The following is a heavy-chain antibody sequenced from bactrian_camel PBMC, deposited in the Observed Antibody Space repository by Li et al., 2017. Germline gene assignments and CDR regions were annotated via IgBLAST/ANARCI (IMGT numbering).Heavy chain of an antibody. D-gene: IGHD2*01. CDR2: IHIGGTT. CDR1: GFTFSSFT. J-gene: IGHJ4*01. V-gene: IGHV3S9*01. Sequence: HVQLVESGGGLVQPGGSLRLSCAASGFTFSSFTMSWARQAPGKGLEWVSGIHIGGTTYYADSMKGRFAISRDNATNTVYLQMNSLKPEDTAVYYCVSLVGRPLHHQGTQVTVS.